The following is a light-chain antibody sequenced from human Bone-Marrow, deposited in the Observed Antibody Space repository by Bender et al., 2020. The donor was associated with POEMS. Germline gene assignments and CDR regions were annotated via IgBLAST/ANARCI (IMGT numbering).Light chain of an antibody. Sequence: QSALTQPPSASGSPGQSVTISCTGTSGDIGGYDFVSWYQQHPGTAPKLLIFEVNKRPSGVPDRFFGSKSGNTASLTISGLQADDEADYFCWSYAGSDTYVFGSGTQVTVL. CDR3: WSYAGSDTYV. V-gene: IGLV2-8*01. CDR2: EVN. J-gene: IGLJ1*01. CDR1: SGDIGGYDF.